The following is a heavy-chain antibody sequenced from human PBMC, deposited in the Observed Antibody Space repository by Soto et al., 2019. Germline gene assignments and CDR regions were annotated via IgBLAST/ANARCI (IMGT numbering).Heavy chain of an antibody. D-gene: IGHD2-15*01. Sequence: PGESLKISCKGSGYSFTSYWISWVRQMPGKGLEWMGRIDPSDSYTNYSPSFQGHVTISADKSISTAYLQWSSLKASDTAMYYCARPICSGGSCYSVFWFDPWGQGTLVTVSS. V-gene: IGHV5-10-1*01. CDR1: GYSFTSYW. CDR2: IDPSDSYT. J-gene: IGHJ5*02. CDR3: ARPICSGGSCYSVFWFDP.